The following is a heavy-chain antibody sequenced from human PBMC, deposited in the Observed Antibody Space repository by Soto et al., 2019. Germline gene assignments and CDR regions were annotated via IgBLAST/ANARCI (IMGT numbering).Heavy chain of an antibody. Sequence: QLQLQESDSGLVEPSQTLSLTCAVSGGSISSDTYSWGWIRQTPGKGLEWIGYTYHSGSTYYNPSPKRRVPISLDRSKNQFALKLTSVTAADTAVYYCAQSGRYSRVDNLGQGSLVTVTS. CDR2: TYHSGST. CDR1: GGSISSDTYS. CDR3: AQSGRYSRVDN. D-gene: IGHD1-26*01. J-gene: IGHJ4*02. V-gene: IGHV4-30-2*01.